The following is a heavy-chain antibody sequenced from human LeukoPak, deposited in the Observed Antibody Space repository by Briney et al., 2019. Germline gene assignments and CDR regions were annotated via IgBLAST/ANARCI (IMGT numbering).Heavy chain of an antibody. CDR1: GFSFSTYG. D-gene: IGHD3-16*01. CDR2: IWYDGGNK. CDR3: VREMDSDYPGPFDL. V-gene: IGHV3-33*01. Sequence: GRSLRLSCAASGFSFSTYGIHWVRQAPGKGLEWVAVIWYDGGNKYYADSVKGRFAISRDNSKDTLYLQMSGLRVEDTAVYFCVREMDSDYPGPFDLWGQGTRVTVSS. J-gene: IGHJ3*01.